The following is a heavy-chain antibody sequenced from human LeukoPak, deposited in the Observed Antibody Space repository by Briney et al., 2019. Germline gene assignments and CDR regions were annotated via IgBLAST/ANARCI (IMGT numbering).Heavy chain of an antibody. CDR1: GGTFISYA. Sequence: SVKVSCKASGGTFISYAISWVRQAPGQGLEWMGRIILILGIANYAQKFQGRVTITADKSTSTAYMELSSLRSEDTAVYYCAREDSSGYYDDYWGQGTLVTVSS. CDR2: IILILGIA. D-gene: IGHD3-22*01. V-gene: IGHV1-69*04. CDR3: AREDSSGYYDDY. J-gene: IGHJ4*02.